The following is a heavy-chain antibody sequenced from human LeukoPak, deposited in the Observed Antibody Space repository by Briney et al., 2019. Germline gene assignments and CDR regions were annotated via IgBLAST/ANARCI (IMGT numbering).Heavy chain of an antibody. CDR3: ARMYYYDSSGLTWGFDY. V-gene: IGHV3-53*01. D-gene: IGHD3-22*01. CDR2: IYSGGST. J-gene: IGHJ4*02. Sequence: GGSLRLSCAAAGFTVSSNYMSWVRQAPGKGREWVGVIYSGGSTYYADSVKGRVTISRDSSKNTLYLQMNSLRAEDTAVYYCARMYYYDSSGLTWGFDYWGQGTLGTVSS. CDR1: GFTVSSNY.